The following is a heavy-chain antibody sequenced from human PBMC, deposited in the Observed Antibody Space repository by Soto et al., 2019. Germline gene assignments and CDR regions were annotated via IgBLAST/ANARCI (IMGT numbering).Heavy chain of an antibody. CDR3: AKADYGDYVRGHDYYYYYMDV. CDR1: GFTFDDYA. CDR2: ISWNSGSI. V-gene: IGHV3-9*01. J-gene: IGHJ6*03. Sequence: PGGSLRLSCAASGFTFDDYAMHWVRQAPGKGLEWVSGISWNSGSIGYADSVKGRFTISRDNAKNSLYLQMNSLRAEDTALYYCAKADYGDYVRGHDYYYYYMDVWGKGTTVTVSS. D-gene: IGHD4-17*01.